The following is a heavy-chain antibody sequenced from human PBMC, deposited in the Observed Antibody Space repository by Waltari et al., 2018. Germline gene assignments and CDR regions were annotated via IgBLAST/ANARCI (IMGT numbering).Heavy chain of an antibody. V-gene: IGHV4-34*01. Sequence: QVQLQQWGAGLLKPSETLSLTCAVYGGSFSGYYWSWIRQPPGQGLEWIGEINHSGSNNYNPSLKSRVTISVDTSKNQFSLKLSSVTAADTAVYYCARGTVVGFDPWGQGTLVTVSS. D-gene: IGHD2-15*01. CDR1: GGSFSGYY. CDR2: INHSGSN. J-gene: IGHJ5*02. CDR3: ARGTVVGFDP.